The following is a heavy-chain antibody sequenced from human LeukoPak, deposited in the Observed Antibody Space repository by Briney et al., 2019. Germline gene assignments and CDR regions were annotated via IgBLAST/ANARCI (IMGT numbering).Heavy chain of an antibody. CDR3: ARHGLGSSGYYHYYYYMDV. CDR1: VGSISSYY. D-gene: IGHD3-22*01. V-gene: IGHV4-4*07. J-gene: IGHJ6*03. CDR2: IYTRGST. Sequence: SETLSLTCTVSVGSISSYYWSWIRQPAGKGLEWIGRIYTRGSTNYNPSLKSRVTMSVDTSKNQFSLKLSSVTVADTAVYYCARHGLGSSGYYHYYYYMDVWGKGTTVTVSS.